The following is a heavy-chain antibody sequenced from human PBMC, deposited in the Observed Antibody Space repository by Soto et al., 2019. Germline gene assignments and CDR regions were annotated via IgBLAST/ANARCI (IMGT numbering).Heavy chain of an antibody. CDR2: ITSGGST. D-gene: IGHD6-19*01. CDR1: GFTFSNYA. CDR3: ASTSGWYPFFAS. J-gene: IGHJ4*02. V-gene: IGHV3-23*01. Sequence: DVQLLESGGGLVQPGGSLRLSCAASGFTFSNYAMTWVRQAPGKGLEWVSTITSGGSTYYADSVKGRFTISRDNSRSTLDLQMNRLRAEDTAIYYCASTSGWYPFFASWGQGTLVTVSS.